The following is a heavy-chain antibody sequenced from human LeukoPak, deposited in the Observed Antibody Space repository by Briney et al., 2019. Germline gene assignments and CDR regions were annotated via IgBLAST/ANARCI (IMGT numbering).Heavy chain of an antibody. CDR1: GDSFSSVKDY. V-gene: IGHV4-39*07. D-gene: IGHD6-19*01. CDR2: GDYSGGT. CDR3: ARERGEEYSSGWYKRNYFDN. J-gene: IGHJ4*02. Sequence: TPSETLSLTCTVSGDSFSSVKDYWAWIRQPPGKGLEWIASGDYSGGTYYNPSLESRVTISADMSKNQFSLKLSSVTAADTAVYYCARERGEEYSSGWYKRNYFDNWGQGTRVTVSS.